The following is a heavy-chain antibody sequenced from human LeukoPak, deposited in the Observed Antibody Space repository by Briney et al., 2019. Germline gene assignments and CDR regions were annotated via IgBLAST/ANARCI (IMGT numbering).Heavy chain of an antibody. CDR1: GYTFSSYG. Sequence: GGSLRPSCVASGYTFSSYGINWVRQAPGKGLEWVSSISVRSNYIYYADSVRGRFSISRDDARDSLYLQMNSLRAEDTAVYYCVRLRRNSDTSGFYYYYDFWGQGTLVTVSP. CDR3: VRLRRNSDTSGFYYYYDF. CDR2: ISVRSNYI. J-gene: IGHJ4*02. V-gene: IGHV3-21*01. D-gene: IGHD3-22*01.